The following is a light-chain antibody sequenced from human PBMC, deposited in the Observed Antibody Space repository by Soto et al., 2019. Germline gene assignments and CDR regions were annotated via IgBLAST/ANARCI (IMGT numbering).Light chain of an antibody. CDR3: SSYTSSSTYVV. CDR1: SSDVGGYNY. Sequence: QSALTQPASVSGSPGQSITISCNGTSSDVGGYNYVSWYQQHPGKAPKLMIYDVSNRPSGVSNRFSGSKSGNTASLTISGLQAEDEAYYYCSSYTSSSTYVVFGGGTKLTVL. CDR2: DVS. V-gene: IGLV2-14*01. J-gene: IGLJ2*01.